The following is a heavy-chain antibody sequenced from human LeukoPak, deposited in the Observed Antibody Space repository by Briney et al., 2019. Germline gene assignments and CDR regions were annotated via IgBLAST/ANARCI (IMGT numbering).Heavy chain of an antibody. CDR1: GFTFSSHA. Sequence: TGGSLRLSCAASGFTFSSHALHWVRQAPGKGLEWVAVISSDGSYKYYADSVKGRFTISRDNSKNTLYLQMNSLRAEDTAVYYCARDGDCSSTSCYGRDYYYYYMDVWGKGTTVTISS. D-gene: IGHD2-2*01. V-gene: IGHV3-30*04. CDR3: ARDGDCSSTSCYGRDYYYYYMDV. J-gene: IGHJ6*03. CDR2: ISSDGSYK.